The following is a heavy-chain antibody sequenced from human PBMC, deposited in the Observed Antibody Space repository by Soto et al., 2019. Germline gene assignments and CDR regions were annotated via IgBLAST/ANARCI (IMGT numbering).Heavy chain of an antibody. D-gene: IGHD2-2*01. CDR2: IVKSGGDT. CDR3: AKDTYSRSWYF. J-gene: IGHJ4*02. CDR1: GFTFTNYL. Sequence: EVQLLESGGDLVQPGGSLRLSCAASGFTFTNYLMTWVRQAPGKGLEWVSSIVKSGGDTYYADSVKGRFTISRDNSKNTLYLQMNGLRAEDTALYYCAKDTYSRSWYFWGQGTLVTVSS. V-gene: IGHV3-23*01.